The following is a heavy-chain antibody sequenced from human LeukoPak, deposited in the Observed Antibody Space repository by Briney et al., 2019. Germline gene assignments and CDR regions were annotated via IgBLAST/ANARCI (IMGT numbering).Heavy chain of an antibody. CDR2: INPNSGGT. V-gene: IGHV1-2*02. CDR3: ARDSRILWFGELSGTFDY. D-gene: IGHD3-10*01. CDR1: GYTFTGYY. Sequence: ASVKVSCKASGYTFTGYYMHWVRPAPGQGLEWMGWINPNSGGTNYAQKFQGRVTMTRDTSISTAYMELSRLRSDDTAVYYCARDSRILWFGELSGTFDYWGQGTLVTVSS. J-gene: IGHJ4*02.